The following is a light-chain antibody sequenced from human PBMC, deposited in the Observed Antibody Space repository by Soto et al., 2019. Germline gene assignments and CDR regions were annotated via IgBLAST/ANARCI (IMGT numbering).Light chain of an antibody. V-gene: IGKV3-11*01. CDR3: QQRSNWPPT. Sequence: EIVLTQSPATLSLSPGERATLSCRASQSVSSYLAWYQQNPGQAPWLLIYDASNRATGIPARFSGSGSGTDFTLTISSLEPEDFAVYYCQQRSNWPPTFGQGTKVEIK. J-gene: IGKJ1*01. CDR2: DAS. CDR1: QSVSSY.